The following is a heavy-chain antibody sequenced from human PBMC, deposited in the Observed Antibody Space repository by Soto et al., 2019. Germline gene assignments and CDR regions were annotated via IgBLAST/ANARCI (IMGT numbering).Heavy chain of an antibody. D-gene: IGHD2-2*01. CDR1: GGTFTSYG. V-gene: IGHV1-18*01. CDR2: ISAYNGNT. CDR3: ARDDGDREVVPAAKDY. J-gene: IGHJ4*02. Sequence: GSAHNSSSTAGGTFTSYGIIGVRQPPGQGLEWMGWISAYNGNTNYAQKLQSRVTMTTDTSTSKDYMELRSLRSDDTAVYYSARDDGDREVVPAAKDYWGQGTLVTVSS.